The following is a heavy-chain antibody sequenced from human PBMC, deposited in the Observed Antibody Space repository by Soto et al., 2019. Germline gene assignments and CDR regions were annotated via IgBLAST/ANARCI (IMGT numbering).Heavy chain of an antibody. Sequence: GGSLRLSCAASGFTFSTYAMSWVRQAPGKGLGWVSTISDNGHNTHYADSMQGRFTISRDNSKGILYLQMNSLRTEDTAMYYCAKDVGYCSDTTCPFDYWGQGTLVTVSS. D-gene: IGHD2-2*01. J-gene: IGHJ4*02. CDR1: GFTFSTYA. CDR3: AKDVGYCSDTTCPFDY. V-gene: IGHV3-23*01. CDR2: ISDNGHNT.